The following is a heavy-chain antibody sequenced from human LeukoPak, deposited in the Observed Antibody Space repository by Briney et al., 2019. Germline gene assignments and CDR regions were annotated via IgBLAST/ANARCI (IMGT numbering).Heavy chain of an antibody. J-gene: IGHJ5*02. D-gene: IGHD6-13*01. Sequence: GASVKVSCKASGYTFTSYGISWVRQAPGQGLEWMGWISAYNGNTNYAQKLQGRVTMSTDTSTSTAYMELRSLRSDDTAVYYCARVAAAAGGGGWFDPWGQGTLVTVSS. V-gene: IGHV1-18*01. CDR1: GYTFTSYG. CDR2: ISAYNGNT. CDR3: ARVAAAAGGGGWFDP.